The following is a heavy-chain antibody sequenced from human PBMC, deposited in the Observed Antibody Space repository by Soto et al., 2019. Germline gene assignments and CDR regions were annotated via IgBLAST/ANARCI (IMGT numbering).Heavy chain of an antibody. D-gene: IGHD6-6*01. J-gene: IGHJ4*02. CDR2: ISSSSSYI. Sequence: LRLSCAASGFTFSSYSMNWVRQAPGKGLEWVSSISSSSSYIYYADSVKGRFTISRDNAKNSLYLQMNSLRAEDTAVYYCARKGSSSSALDYWGQGTLVTVSS. CDR3: ARKGSSSSALDY. V-gene: IGHV3-21*01. CDR1: GFTFSSYS.